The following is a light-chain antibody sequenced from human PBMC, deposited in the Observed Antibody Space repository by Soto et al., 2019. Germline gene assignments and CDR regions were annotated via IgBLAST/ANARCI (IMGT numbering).Light chain of an antibody. CDR3: HQYVSSPT. CDR1: QSLAANY. Sequence: EIVLTQSPGKLSLSPGERATLSCRASQSLAANYLAWYQQKPGQAPKLLISGASSRATGIPDRFSGSGSGTDFTLTISRLEHEDSAVYHCHQYVSSPTFGPGTKVEIK. CDR2: GAS. J-gene: IGKJ3*01. V-gene: IGKV3-20*01.